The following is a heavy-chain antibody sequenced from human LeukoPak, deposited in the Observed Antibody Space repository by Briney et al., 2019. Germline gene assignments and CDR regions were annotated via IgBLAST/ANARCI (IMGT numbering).Heavy chain of an antibody. V-gene: IGHV3-7*01. CDR3: ARAFTSGIRKALWFGDSL. CDR1: GFTFSADW. Sequence: GGSLRLSCAASGFTFSADWMSWVRHIPGKGLEWVANIKTDGSDKYYVDSVKGRFAISRDNAKNSLYLQMNSLRVEDTAVYYCARAFTSGIRKALWFGDSLWGQGTLVTVSS. CDR2: IKTDGSDK. J-gene: IGHJ4*02. D-gene: IGHD3-10*01.